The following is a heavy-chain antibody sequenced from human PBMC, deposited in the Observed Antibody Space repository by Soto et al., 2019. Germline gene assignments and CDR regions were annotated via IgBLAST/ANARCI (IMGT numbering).Heavy chain of an antibody. J-gene: IGHJ4*02. D-gene: IGHD4-4*01. CDR1: GFTFISSF. CDR3: ARYFRGSNRYFFDY. V-gene: IGHV3-7*03. CDR2: MNQDGSAT. Sequence: GGSLRLSCLASGFTFISSFMGWVRQAPGKGLEWVANMNQDGSATYYVDSVKGRFTISRDNAKNSLYLQMNSLRAEDTAVYYCARYFRGSNRYFFDYWGQGTLVTVSS.